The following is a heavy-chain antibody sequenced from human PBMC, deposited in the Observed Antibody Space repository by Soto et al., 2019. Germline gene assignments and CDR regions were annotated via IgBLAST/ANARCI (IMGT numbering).Heavy chain of an antibody. CDR3: ARDGSVYSYGYYFDY. D-gene: IGHD5-18*01. V-gene: IGHV4-59*01. J-gene: IGHJ4*02. CDR2: IYYSGST. Sequence: QVQLQESGPGLVKPSETLSLTCTVSGGSISSYYWSWIRQHPGKGLEWIGYIYYSGSTNYNPSLKSRVTISVDTSKNQFSLKLSSVTAADTAVYYCARDGSVYSYGYYFDYWGQGTLVTVSS. CDR1: GGSISSYY.